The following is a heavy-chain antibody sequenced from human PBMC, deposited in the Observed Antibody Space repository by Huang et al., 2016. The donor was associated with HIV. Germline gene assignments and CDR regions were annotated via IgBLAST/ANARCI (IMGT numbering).Heavy chain of an antibody. CDR1: GGTFSSYA. Sequence: QVQLVQSGAEVKKPGSSVKVSCKASGGTFSSYAISWVRQAPGQGLEWMGGSIPILGTANYAQKFQGRVTITADESTSTAYMELSSLRSEDTAVYYCARARGYYDSSVSYYFDYWGQGTLVTVSS. V-gene: IGHV1-69*13. CDR3: ARARGYYDSSVSYYFDY. D-gene: IGHD3-22*01. CDR2: SIPILGTA. J-gene: IGHJ4*02.